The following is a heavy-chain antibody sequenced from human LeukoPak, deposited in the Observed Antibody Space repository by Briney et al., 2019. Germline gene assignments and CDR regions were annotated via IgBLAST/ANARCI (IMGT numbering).Heavy chain of an antibody. D-gene: IGHD5-12*01. J-gene: IGHJ4*02. CDR1: GFTFSSYG. V-gene: IGHV3-64*01. CDR2: ISSNGGST. CDR3: ARDQLSGYSGYDSGVGFDY. Sequence: GGSLRLSCAASGFTFSSYGMHWVRQAPGKGLEYVSAISSNGGSTYYANSVKGRFTISRDNSKNTLYLQMGSLRAEDMAVYYCARDQLSGYSGYDSGVGFDYWGQGTLVTVSS.